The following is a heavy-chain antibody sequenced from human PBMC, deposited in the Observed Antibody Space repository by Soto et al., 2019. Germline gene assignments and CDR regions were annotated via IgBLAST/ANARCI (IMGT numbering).Heavy chain of an antibody. D-gene: IGHD1-26*01. Sequence: GGSLRLSCVASGFSLNRYGMHWVRQAPGKGLEWLAVMSFDGTTRYYADSVKGRYSISRDNSRNTLYLQLNSLRRDDTAVYFCAKGAQEAAVLDNWGHGTLVTGSS. J-gene: IGHJ4*01. V-gene: IGHV3-30*18. CDR2: MSFDGTTR. CDR3: AKGAQEAAVLDN. CDR1: GFSLNRYG.